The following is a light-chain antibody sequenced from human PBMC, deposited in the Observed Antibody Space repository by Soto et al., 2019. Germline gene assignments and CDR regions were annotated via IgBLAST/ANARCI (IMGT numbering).Light chain of an antibody. J-gene: IGKJ2*01. V-gene: IGKV3-15*01. CDR1: QSISTE. Sequence: EIAMTQSPATLSVSPGDRATLSCRASQSISTELAWYQQIPGQPPRLLIYSASTRATGVPARFTGSGSGSEFTLTIRGLHSEDFASYYCQQSHNWPITFGPGTRLEI. CDR3: QQSHNWPIT. CDR2: SAS.